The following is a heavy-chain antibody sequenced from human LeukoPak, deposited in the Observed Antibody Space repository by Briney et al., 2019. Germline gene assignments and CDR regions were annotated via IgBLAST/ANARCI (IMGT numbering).Heavy chain of an antibody. CDR1: GFTFGDYA. J-gene: IGHJ5*02. Sequence: GGSLRLSCIASGFTFGDYAMSWVRQAPGKGLEWISFIRSKAYGGTTEYAASVKGRFTISRDDSKSIAYLQMNSLKTDDTAVYYCARSHLREQWLVRANWFDPWGQGTLVTVSS. CDR2: IRSKAYGGTT. CDR3: ARSHLREQWLVRANWFDP. V-gene: IGHV3-49*04. D-gene: IGHD6-19*01.